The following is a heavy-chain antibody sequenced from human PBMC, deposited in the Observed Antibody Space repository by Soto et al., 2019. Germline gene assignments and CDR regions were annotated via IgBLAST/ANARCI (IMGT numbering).Heavy chain of an antibody. CDR1: RFTISGHA. CDR2: ISSSSSTI. J-gene: IGHJ1*01. V-gene: IGHV3-48*01. Sequence: GGSLRLSCAASRFTISGHAMHWVRQAPGKGLEWVSYISSSSSTIYYADSVKGRFTISRDNAKNTLYLQMNSLKTEDTAVFYCTTDKRGRGYTYGYGSFLFWCQGALVTVFS. D-gene: IGHD5-18*01. CDR3: TTDKRGRGYTYGYGSFLF.